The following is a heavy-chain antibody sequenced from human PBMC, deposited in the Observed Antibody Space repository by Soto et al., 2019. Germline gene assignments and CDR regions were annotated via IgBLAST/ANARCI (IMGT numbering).Heavy chain of an antibody. Sequence: EVQLLESGGGLVQPGGSLRLSCAASGFTFSSYAMSWVRQAPGKGLEWVSTISGSSGCIYDADSVKGRFTISRDNPKKTRQRKMNTVVDEGVTVYYCAKGGVQDFDYWGQGTLVTVSS. D-gene: IGHD2-8*02. CDR3: AKGGVQDFDY. J-gene: IGHJ4*02. CDR1: GFTFSSYA. CDR2: ISGSSGCI. V-gene: IGHV3-23*01.